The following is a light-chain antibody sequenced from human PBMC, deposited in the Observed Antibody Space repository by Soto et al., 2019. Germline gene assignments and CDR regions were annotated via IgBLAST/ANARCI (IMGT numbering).Light chain of an antibody. V-gene: IGLV2-11*01. CDR2: DVS. J-gene: IGLJ1*01. Sequence: QSALTQPRSVSGSPGQSVTFSCTGTSSDVGAYNYVSWYQHHPGKAPKLMIYDVSKRPSGVPDRFSGSKSGNTASLTISGLQDEDEADYYCCAYAGSSYVFGPGTKLTVL. CDR1: SSDVGAYNY. CDR3: CAYAGSSYV.